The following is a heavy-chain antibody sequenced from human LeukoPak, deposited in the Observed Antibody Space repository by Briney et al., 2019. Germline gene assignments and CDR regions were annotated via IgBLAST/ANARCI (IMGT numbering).Heavy chain of an antibody. V-gene: IGHV4-61*01. CDR1: GDSVSSGHYY. Sequence: PSETLSLTCTVSGDSVSSGHYYWPWIRQPPRKGLEWIGYIFSGGSTNYNPSLNSRGAISVDTSQTRFSLKLSSVTAADTGMYYCARAREEGCSGGGCIPGSFYHYAMDVWGQGTTVTVSS. CDR3: ARAREEGCSGGGCIPGSFYHYAMDV. D-gene: IGHD2-15*01. J-gene: IGHJ6*02. CDR2: IFSGGST.